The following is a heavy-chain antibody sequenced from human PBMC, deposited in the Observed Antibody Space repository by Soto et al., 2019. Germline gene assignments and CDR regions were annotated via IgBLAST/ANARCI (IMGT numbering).Heavy chain of an antibody. V-gene: IGHV3-74*01. J-gene: IGHJ4*02. Sequence: PGGSLSLSCAASGFTFSSYWMYWVRQAPGKGLVWVSRSNSDGSDTNYADSVKGRFTISRDNAKNTLYLQMNSLRAEDTAVYYCARDRGWSLFDYWGQGTLVTVSS. D-gene: IGHD6-19*01. CDR1: GFTFSSYW. CDR2: SNSDGSDT. CDR3: ARDRGWSLFDY.